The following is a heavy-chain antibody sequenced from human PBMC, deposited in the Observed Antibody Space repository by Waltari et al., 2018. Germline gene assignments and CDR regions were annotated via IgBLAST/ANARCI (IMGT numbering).Heavy chain of an antibody. CDR2: IYWNDDK. D-gene: IGHD5-18*01. J-gene: IGHJ3*02. CDR3: AHSVTAMVRGDAFDI. Sequence: QITLKESGPTLVKSTQTLTLTCTFSGFSLSTSGVGVGWIRQPPGKALEWLSLIYWNDDKRYSTALKCKRSITKDSSKNQVVLTMTNMSPVDTATYYCAHSVTAMVRGDAFDIWGQGTMVTVSS. V-gene: IGHV2-5*01. CDR1: GFSLSTSGVG.